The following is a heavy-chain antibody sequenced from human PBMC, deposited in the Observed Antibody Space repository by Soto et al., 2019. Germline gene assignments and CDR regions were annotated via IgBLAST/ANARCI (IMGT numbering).Heavy chain of an antibody. CDR3: ARWSNHKVVDP. D-gene: IGHD2-8*02. Sequence: QEQLVESGGGVVQLGMSLRLSCEGSGFTFRRHGMHWVRQSPGKGLEWLAVIWYDGSEQYYADSVKGRFTISRDNSKNMLYLQLNTLTVEDTAVYYCARWSNHKVVDPWGQGTMVTVS. J-gene: IGHJ5*02. CDR1: GFTFRRHG. V-gene: IGHV3-33*03. CDR2: IWYDGSEQ.